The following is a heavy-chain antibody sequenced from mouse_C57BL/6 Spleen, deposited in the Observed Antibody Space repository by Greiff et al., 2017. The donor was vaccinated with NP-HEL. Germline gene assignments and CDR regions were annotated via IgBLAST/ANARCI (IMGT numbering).Heavy chain of an antibody. CDR3: ARLLLYYAMDY. J-gene: IGHJ4*01. CDR2: IDPSDSYT. D-gene: IGHD1-1*01. CDR1: GYTFTSYW. Sequence: QVQLQQPGAELVRPGTSVKLSCKASGYTFTSYWMHWVKQRPGQGLEWIGVIDPSDSYTNYNQKLKGKATLTVDTSSSTAYMQLSSLTSEDSAVYYCARLLLYYAMDYWGQGTSVTVSS. V-gene: IGHV1-59*01.